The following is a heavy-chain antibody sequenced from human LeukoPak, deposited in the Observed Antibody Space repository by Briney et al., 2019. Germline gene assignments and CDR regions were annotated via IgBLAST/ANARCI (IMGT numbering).Heavy chain of an antibody. CDR1: GYTLTELS. V-gene: IGHV1-24*01. Sequence: ASVKVSCKVSGYTLTELSIHWVRQAPGKGPEWMGTFDPEDGETVNVQKFQDRVTMTGDTSTDTAYMELTSLKSEDTAVYYCATGIAVIVGLDYWGQGTLVTVSS. J-gene: IGHJ4*02. CDR2: FDPEDGET. D-gene: IGHD6-19*01. CDR3: ATGIAVIVGLDY.